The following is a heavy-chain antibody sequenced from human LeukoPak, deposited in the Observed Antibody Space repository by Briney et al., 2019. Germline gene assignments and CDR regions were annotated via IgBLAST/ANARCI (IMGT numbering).Heavy chain of an antibody. Sequence: SETLSLTCTVSGGSVSSGSYYWGWIRQPPGKGLEWIGSIYYSGSTYYNPPLKSRVTISVDTSKNQFSLKLSSVTAADTAVYYCATEHSGWYPPTRPFDYWGQGTLVTVSS. J-gene: IGHJ4*02. V-gene: IGHV4-39*01. CDR3: ATEHSGWYPPTRPFDY. CDR1: GGSVSSGSYY. D-gene: IGHD6-19*01. CDR2: IYYSGST.